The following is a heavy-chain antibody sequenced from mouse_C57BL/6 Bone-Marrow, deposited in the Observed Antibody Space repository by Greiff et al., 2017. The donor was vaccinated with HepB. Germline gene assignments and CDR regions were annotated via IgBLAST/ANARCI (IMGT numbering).Heavy chain of an antibody. CDR1: GYSITSGYY. D-gene: IGHD2-3*01. CDR2: ISYDGSN. V-gene: IGHV3-6*01. J-gene: IGHJ2*01. CDR3: ARCGYWRDY. Sequence: EVQLQESGPGLVKPSQSLSLTCSVTGYSITSGYYWNWIRQFPGNKLEWMGYISYDGSNNYNPSLKNRISINRDTTKNQFFLKLNSVTTEDTATYYCARCGYWRDYWGQGTTLTVSS.